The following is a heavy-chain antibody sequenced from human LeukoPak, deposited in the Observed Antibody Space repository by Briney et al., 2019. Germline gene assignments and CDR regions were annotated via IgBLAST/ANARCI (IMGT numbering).Heavy chain of an antibody. CDR3: AVSGVVPAAIGRIYYYYGMDV. D-gene: IGHD2-2*01. J-gene: IGHJ6*02. CDR1: GYTFTGYY. Sequence: ASVKDSCKASGYTFTGYYTHSVRPTPGQGLEWMGRINPNRGGTNYAQKFQGRVTMTRDTSISTAYMELSRLRSDDTAVYYCAVSGVVPAAIGRIYYYYGMDVWGQGTTVTVSS. CDR2: INPNRGGT. V-gene: IGHV1-2*06.